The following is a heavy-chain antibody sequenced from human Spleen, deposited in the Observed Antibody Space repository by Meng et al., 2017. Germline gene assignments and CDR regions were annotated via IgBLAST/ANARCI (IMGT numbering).Heavy chain of an antibody. J-gene: IGHJ4*02. D-gene: IGHD6-19*01. CDR2: ISGSGDTT. Sequence: GGSLRLSCAVSGFRFSFYAMSWVRQAPGKGLEWVAAISGSGDTTYYADSVKGRFTISRDNSKTTLYLQMNSLRVEDTAVYYCAKDLWRGWSDFDYWGQGTLVTVSS. CDR3: AKDLWRGWSDFDY. CDR1: GFRFSFYA. V-gene: IGHV3-23*01.